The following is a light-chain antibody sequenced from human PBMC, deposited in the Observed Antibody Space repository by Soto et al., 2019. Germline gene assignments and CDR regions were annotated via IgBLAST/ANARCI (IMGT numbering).Light chain of an antibody. CDR2: DTS. CDR1: QSVSSSY. V-gene: IGKV3-15*01. CDR3: QQYNIWRSIS. Sequence: IVFTQSPGTLSLSPGARATLSCRASQSVSSSYLAWYQHKPGQAPRLLIYDTSTRVAGIPARFTGSGSGTDFTLTISSLQSEDFAVYYCQQYNIWRSISFGQGTRLEIK. J-gene: IGKJ5*01.